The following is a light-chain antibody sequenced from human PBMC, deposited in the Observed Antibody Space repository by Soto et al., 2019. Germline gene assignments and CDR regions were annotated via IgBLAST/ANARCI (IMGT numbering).Light chain of an antibody. CDR3: QQYNDRPLT. CDR1: PNVGQH. V-gene: IGKV3-15*01. CDR2: SAS. Sequence: IVMTQFSGTLAFVSRGTAHPPCTARPNVGQHLSWYQQESGQAPRLLIYSASNRATGIPARLSGSGSGTEFTLNISSLQSEDFAVYYCQQYNDRPLTFGHGTRLEIK. J-gene: IGKJ5*01.